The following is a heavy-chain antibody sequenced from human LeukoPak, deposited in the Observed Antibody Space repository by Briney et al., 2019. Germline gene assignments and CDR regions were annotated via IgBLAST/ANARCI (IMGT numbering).Heavy chain of an antibody. CDR1: GFSFSNYA. J-gene: IGHJ4*02. CDR2: LTNSGGYT. D-gene: IGHD4-17*01. CDR3: VKDPRDYGDY. V-gene: IGHV3-23*01. Sequence: GGSLRLSCAASGFSFSNYAMIWVRQAAGRGLEWVSGLTNSGGYTYYAASVKGRFTISRDNSKNTLYLQMSSLRVEDTAVYYCVKDPRDYGDYWGQGTLVTVSS.